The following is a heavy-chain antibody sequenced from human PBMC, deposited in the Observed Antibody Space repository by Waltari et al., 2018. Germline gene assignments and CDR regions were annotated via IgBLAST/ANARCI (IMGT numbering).Heavy chain of an antibody. CDR1: GFSLNVNAFNLV. Sequence: QITLKESGPTLVKPTQTLTLTCTFSGFSLNVNAFNLVVGWVRQPQGRAMEWLALIYSNNDKHYSPSLQTRLTITKDTSKAQVVLTMVNMDPVDTATYYCAHFDNVQWFFDSWGQGTLVTVSS. J-gene: IGHJ4*02. V-gene: IGHV2-5*01. CDR2: IYSNNDK. D-gene: IGHD3-22*01. CDR3: AHFDNVQWFFDS.